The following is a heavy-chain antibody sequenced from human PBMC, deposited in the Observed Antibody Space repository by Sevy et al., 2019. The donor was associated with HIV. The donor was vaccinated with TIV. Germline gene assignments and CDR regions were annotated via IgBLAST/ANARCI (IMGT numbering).Heavy chain of an antibody. J-gene: IGHJ5*02. CDR1: GFTFSSYS. D-gene: IGHD2-15*01. CDR2: ISSSSTI. Sequence: GGSLRLSCAASGFTFSSYSMNWVRQAPGKGLEWVSYISSSSTIYYADSVKGRFTISRDNVKNSLYLQMNSLRDEDTAVYYCARDGGIFAYWFDPWGQGTLVTVSS. CDR3: ARDGGIFAYWFDP. V-gene: IGHV3-48*02.